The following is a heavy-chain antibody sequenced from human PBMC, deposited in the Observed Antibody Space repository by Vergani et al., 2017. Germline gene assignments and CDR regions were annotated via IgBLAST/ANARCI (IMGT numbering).Heavy chain of an antibody. D-gene: IGHD3-3*01. CDR1: GGSVSSGSYY. J-gene: IGHJ6*02. CDR2: IYYSGST. Sequence: QVQLQESGPGLVKPSETLSLTCTVSGGSVSSGSYYWSWIRQPPGKGLEWIGYIYYSGSTNYNPSLKSRVTISVDTSKNQFSLKLSSVTAADTAVYYCARTRMTIFGVVIFYGMDVWGQGTTVTVSS. V-gene: IGHV4-61*01. CDR3: ARTRMTIFGVVIFYGMDV.